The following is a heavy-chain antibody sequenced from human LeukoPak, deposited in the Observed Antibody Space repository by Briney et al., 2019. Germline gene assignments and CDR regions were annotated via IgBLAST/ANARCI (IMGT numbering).Heavy chain of an antibody. CDR3: ARHRYISSSLNWLDP. V-gene: IGHV4-59*08. J-gene: IGHJ5*02. CDR2: IYYSGST. D-gene: IGHD6-6*01. Sequence: SETLSLTCTVSGGSISSYYWSWIRQPPGKGLEWIGYIYYSGSTNYNASLKSRVTMSVDTSKNQFSLKLSSVTAADTAMYYCARHRYISSSLNWLDPWGREPWSPSPQ. CDR1: GGSISSYY.